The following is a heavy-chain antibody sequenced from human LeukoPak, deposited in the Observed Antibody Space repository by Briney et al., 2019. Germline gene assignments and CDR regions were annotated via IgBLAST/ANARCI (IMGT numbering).Heavy chain of an antibody. CDR1: GFTFSGHS. D-gene: IGHD6-13*01. CDR3: GRVIAGAIDY. J-gene: IGHJ4*02. V-gene: IGHV3-7*01. CDR2: INLGGSER. Sequence: GGSLRLSCAASGFTFSGHSMTWVRQAPGKGLEWVASINLGGSERFYVDFVKGRFTISRDNADNSMYLQMNSLRAEDTAVYYCGRVIAGAIDYWGQGTLVTVSS.